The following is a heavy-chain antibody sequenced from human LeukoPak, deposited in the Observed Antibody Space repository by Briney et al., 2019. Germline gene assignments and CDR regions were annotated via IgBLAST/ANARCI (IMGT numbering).Heavy chain of an antibody. D-gene: IGHD3-16*02. J-gene: IGHJ4*02. CDR2: TNHSGST. CDR1: GGSFSGYY. CDR3: ARSIGSVWGSYRQPDY. V-gene: IGHV4-34*01. Sequence: SETLSLTCAVYGGSFSGYYWSWIRQPPGKGLEWIGETNHSGSTNYNPSLKSRVTISVDTSKNQFSLKLSSVTAADTAVYYCARSIGSVWGSYRQPDYWGQGTLVTVSS.